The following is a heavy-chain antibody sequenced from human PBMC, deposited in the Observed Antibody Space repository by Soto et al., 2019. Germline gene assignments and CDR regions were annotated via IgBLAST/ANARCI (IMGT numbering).Heavy chain of an antibody. J-gene: IGHJ5*02. CDR1: GGTFSSYA. V-gene: IGHV1-69*13. Sequence: GASVKVSCKASGGTFSSYAISWGAQAPGQGLEWMGGVIPIFGTANYAQKFQGRVTITADESTSTAYLELSSLRSEDTAVYYCARDSPTSAYDTLPFEPWGQGTMLTVSS. CDR3: ARDSPTSAYDTLPFEP. D-gene: IGHD3-9*01. CDR2: VIPIFGTA.